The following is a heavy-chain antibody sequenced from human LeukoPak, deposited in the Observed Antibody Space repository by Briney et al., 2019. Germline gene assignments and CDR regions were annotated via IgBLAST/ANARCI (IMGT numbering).Heavy chain of an antibody. J-gene: IGHJ3*02. CDR3: AREAHYYDSSGSPKGAFDI. V-gene: IGHV4-59*01. CDR1: GGSISSYY. Sequence: KTSETLSLTCTVSGGSISSYYWSWIRQPPGKGLEWIGYIYNSGSTNYNPSLKSRVTISVDTSKNQFSLKLSSVTAADTAVYYCAREAHYYDSSGSPKGAFDIWGQGTMVTVS. D-gene: IGHD3-22*01. CDR2: IYNSGST.